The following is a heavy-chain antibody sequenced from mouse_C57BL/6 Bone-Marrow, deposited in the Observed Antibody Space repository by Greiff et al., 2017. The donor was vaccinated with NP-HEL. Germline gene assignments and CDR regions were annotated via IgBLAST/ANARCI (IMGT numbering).Heavy chain of an antibody. D-gene: IGHD2-5*01. Sequence: VQLQQSGPELVKPGASVKISCKASGYSFTDYNMNWVKQSNGKSLGWIGVINPNYGTTSYNQKFKGKATLTVDQSSSTAYMQLNSLTSEDSAGYYCARRKDYSNYVWYFGVWGTRTTVAVSS. V-gene: IGHV1-39*01. CDR2: INPNYGTT. CDR3: ARRKDYSNYVWYFGV. J-gene: IGHJ1*03. CDR1: GYSFTDYN.